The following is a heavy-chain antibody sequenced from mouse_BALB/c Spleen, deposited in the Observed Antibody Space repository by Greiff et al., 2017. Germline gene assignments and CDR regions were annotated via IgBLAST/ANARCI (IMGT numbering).Heavy chain of an antibody. CDR1: GFTFSDYY. V-gene: IGHV5-4*02. J-gene: IGHJ4*01. D-gene: IGHD2-3*01. CDR2: ISDGGSYT. CDR3: TRGGDGSDAMDY. Sequence: EVQVVESGGGLVKPGGSLKLSCAASGFTFSDYYMYWVRQTPEKRLEWVATISDGGSYTYYPDSVKGRFTISRDNAKNTLYLQMSSLKSEDTAMYYCTRGGDGSDAMDYWGQGTSVTVSS.